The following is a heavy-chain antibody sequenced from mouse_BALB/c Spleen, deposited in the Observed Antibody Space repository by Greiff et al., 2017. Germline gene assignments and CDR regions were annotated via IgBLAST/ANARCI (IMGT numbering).Heavy chain of an antibody. CDR1: GFNIKDYY. CDR3: ARGRDYDGGFDY. D-gene: IGHD2-4*01. J-gene: IGHJ2*01. V-gene: IGHV14-1*02. CDR2: IDPENGNT. Sequence: EVKLMESGAVLVRPGALVKLSCKASGFNIKDYYMHWVKQRPEQGLEWIGWIDPENGNTIYDPKFQGKASITADTSSNTAYLQLSSLTSEDTAVYYCARGRDYDGGFDYWGQGTTLTVSS.